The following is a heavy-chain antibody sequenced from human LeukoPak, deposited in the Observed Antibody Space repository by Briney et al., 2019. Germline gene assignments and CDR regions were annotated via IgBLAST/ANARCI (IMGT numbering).Heavy chain of an antibody. Sequence: ASVKVSCKASGYTFTGYHMHWVRQAPGQGLEWMGIINPSGGSTTYAEKFQGRVTMTRDTSTSTVYMELSSLRSEDTAVYYCARGSLRTAIAMAGGNWFDPWGQGTLVTVSS. CDR2: INPSGGST. D-gene: IGHD6-19*01. CDR3: ARGSLRTAIAMAGGNWFDP. J-gene: IGHJ5*02. CDR1: GYTFTGYH. V-gene: IGHV1-46*01.